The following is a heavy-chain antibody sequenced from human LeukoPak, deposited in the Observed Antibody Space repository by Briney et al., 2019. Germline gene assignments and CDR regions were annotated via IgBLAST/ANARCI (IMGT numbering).Heavy chain of an antibody. CDR2: INHSGST. CDR3: ARSLIRGASSSLDY. V-gene: IGHV4-34*01. D-gene: IGHD6-6*01. CDR1: GGSFSGYY. J-gene: IGHJ4*02. Sequence: SETLSLTCAVYGGSFSGYYWSWIRQPPGKGLEWIGEINHSGSTNYNPSLKSRVTISVDTSKNQFSLNLSSVTAADTAVYYCARSLIRGASSSLDYWGQGTLVTVSS.